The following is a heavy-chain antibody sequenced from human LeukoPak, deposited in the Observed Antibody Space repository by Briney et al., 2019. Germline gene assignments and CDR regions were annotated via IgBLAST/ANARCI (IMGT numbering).Heavy chain of an antibody. Sequence: GASVKVSCKASGGTFSSYAISWVRQAPGQGLEWMGWISAYNGNTNYAQKLQGRVTMTTDTSTSTAYMELRSLRSDDTAVYYCAREAYYDFWSGYSYFDYWGQGTLVTVSS. D-gene: IGHD3-3*01. J-gene: IGHJ4*02. CDR1: GGTFSSYA. CDR3: AREAYYDFWSGYSYFDY. V-gene: IGHV1-18*01. CDR2: ISAYNGNT.